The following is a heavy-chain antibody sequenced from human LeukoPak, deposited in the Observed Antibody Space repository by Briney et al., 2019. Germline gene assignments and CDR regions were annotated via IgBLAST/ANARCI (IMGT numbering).Heavy chain of an antibody. D-gene: IGHD6-13*01. CDR3: ARDKYSSRADPYWYFDL. J-gene: IGHJ2*01. CDR2: IIPIFGTA. CDR1: GGTFSSYA. V-gene: IGHV1-69*01. Sequence: ASVKVSCKASGGTFSSYAISWVRQAPGQGLEWMGGIIPIFGTANYAQKFQGRVTITADESTSTAYMELSSLRSEDTAVYYCARDKYSSRADPYWYFDLWGRGTLVTVSS.